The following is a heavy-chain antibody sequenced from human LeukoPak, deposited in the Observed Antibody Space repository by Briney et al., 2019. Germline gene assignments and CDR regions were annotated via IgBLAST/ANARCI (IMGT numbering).Heavy chain of an antibody. CDR1: GGSISSYY. CDR3: ARDISSGWDSWFDP. J-gene: IGHJ5*02. V-gene: IGHV4-4*07. D-gene: IGHD6-25*01. Sequence: PSETLSLTCTVSGGSISSYYWSWIRQPAGKGLEWIGRIYTSGSTNYNPSLKSRVTMSVDTSKNQFSLKLSSVTAADTAVYYCARDISSGWDSWFDPWGQGTLVTVSS. CDR2: IYTSGST.